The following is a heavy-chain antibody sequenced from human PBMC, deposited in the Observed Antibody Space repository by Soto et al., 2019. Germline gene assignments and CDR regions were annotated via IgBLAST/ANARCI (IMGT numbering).Heavy chain of an antibody. V-gene: IGHV3-30-3*01. D-gene: IGHD3-9*01. CDR3: ARPGEYYDILTVYFDY. CDR2: ISYDGSNK. CDR1: GFTFSSYA. J-gene: IGHJ4*02. Sequence: GGSLRLSCAASGFTFSSYAMHWVRQAPGKGLEWVAVISYDGSNKYYADSVKGRFTISRDNSKNTLYLQMNSLRAEDTAVFYCARPGEYYDILTVYFDYWGQGTLVTVSS.